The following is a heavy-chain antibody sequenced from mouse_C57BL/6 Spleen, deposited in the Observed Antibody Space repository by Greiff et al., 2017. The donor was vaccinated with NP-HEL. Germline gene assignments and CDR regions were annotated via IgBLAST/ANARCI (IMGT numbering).Heavy chain of an antibody. CDR1: GYTFTSYW. Sequence: VQLQQPGTELVKPGASVKLSCKASGYTFTSYWMHWVKQRPGQGLEWIGNINPSNGGTNYNEKFKSKATLTVDKSSSTAYMQLSSLTSEDSAVYYCARSGYDYALYFDVWGTGTTVTVSS. CDR2: INPSNGGT. V-gene: IGHV1-53*01. J-gene: IGHJ1*03. D-gene: IGHD2-4*01. CDR3: ARSGYDYALYFDV.